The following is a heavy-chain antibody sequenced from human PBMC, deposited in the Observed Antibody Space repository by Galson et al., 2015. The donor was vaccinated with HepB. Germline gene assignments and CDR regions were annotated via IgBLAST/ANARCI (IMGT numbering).Heavy chain of an antibody. J-gene: IGHJ3*02. CDR3: AKDYCSSTSCLTDAFDI. CDR2: ISYDGSNK. CDR1: GFTVSSNY. D-gene: IGHD2-2*01. Sequence: SLRLSCAASGFTVSSNYMSWVRQAPGKGLEWVAVISYDGSNKYYADSVKGRFTISRDNSKNTLYLQMNSLRAEDTAVYYCAKDYCSSTSCLTDAFDIWGQGTMVTVSS. V-gene: IGHV3-30*18.